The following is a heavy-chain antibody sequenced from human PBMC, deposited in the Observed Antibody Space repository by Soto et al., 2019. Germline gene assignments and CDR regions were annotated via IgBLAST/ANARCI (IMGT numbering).Heavy chain of an antibody. CDR2: IAPDGSQI. CDR1: GFTFSGKT. D-gene: IGHD2-2*02. CDR3: ATDIHATWLLNS. V-gene: IGHV3-30-3*01. J-gene: IGHJ4*02. Sequence: GGSLRLSCAASGFTFSGKTMYWGRQAPGKGLEWVALIAPDGSQIYYADSVKGRFTISRDNSKNTLYLQMDSLRAEDTSLYLCATDIHATWLLNSWGQGTLVTVSS.